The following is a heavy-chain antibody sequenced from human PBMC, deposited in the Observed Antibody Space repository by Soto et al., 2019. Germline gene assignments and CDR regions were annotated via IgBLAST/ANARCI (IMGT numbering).Heavy chain of an antibody. J-gene: IGHJ4*02. CDR2: ISAYNGNI. CDR1: AYTFTNYG. V-gene: IGHV1-18*01. Sequence: ASVKVSCKASAYTFTNYGISWVRQAPGQGLEWMGWISAYNGNINYAQKFRGRVTMTTDTSTSSAYLEVRSLRSDDTAVYYCARSGRSSNLRDFDSWGQGTLVTVSS. D-gene: IGHD6-6*01. CDR3: ARSGRSSNLRDFDS.